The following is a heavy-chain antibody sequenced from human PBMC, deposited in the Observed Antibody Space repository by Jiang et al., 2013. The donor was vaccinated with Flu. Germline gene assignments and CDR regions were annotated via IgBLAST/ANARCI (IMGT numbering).Heavy chain of an antibody. CDR2: IRGGAGKT. V-gene: IGHV3-23*01. J-gene: IGHJ4*02. CDR1: GFTFSDYA. D-gene: IGHD4-23*01. CDR3: AKDRPDYGGNAFDS. Sequence: QLLESEGGLVQPGGSLRLSCAASGFTFSDYAMSWVRQAPGKGLEWVSTIRGGAGKTYYADSLKGRFTISRDNSKSTVYLQMHSLRAEDTAVYYCAKDRPDYGGNAFDSWGQGTLVTVSS.